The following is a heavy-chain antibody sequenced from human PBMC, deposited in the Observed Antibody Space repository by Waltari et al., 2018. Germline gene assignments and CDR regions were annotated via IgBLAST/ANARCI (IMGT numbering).Heavy chain of an antibody. CDR1: GFTFDDYA. V-gene: IGHV3-9*01. CDR2: ISWNSGSI. D-gene: IGHD6-25*01. J-gene: IGHJ3*02. Sequence: EVQLVESGGGLVQPGRSLRLSCAASGFTFDDYAMHWVRQAPGKGLEWVSGISWNSGSIGYRTSGKGRFTFPGDNAKNSRYLQRNSLGAEATALYYGAKGGGSAIAGAFDIWGQGTMVTVSS. CDR3: AKGGGSAIAGAFDI.